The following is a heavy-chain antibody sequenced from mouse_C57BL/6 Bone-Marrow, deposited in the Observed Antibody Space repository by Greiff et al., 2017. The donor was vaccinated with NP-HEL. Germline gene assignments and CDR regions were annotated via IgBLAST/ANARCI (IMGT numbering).Heavy chain of an antibody. D-gene: IGHD2-5*01. V-gene: IGHV1-66*01. CDR2: IYPGSGNT. J-gene: IGHJ3*01. Sequence: VMLVESGAELVKPGASVKISCKASGYSFTSYYIHWVKQRPGQGLEWIGWIYPGSGNTKYNEKFKGKATLTADTSSSTAYMQLSSLTSEDSAVXYCAREGYSKGGFAYWGQGTLVTVSA. CDR1: GYSFTSYY. CDR3: AREGYSKGGFAY.